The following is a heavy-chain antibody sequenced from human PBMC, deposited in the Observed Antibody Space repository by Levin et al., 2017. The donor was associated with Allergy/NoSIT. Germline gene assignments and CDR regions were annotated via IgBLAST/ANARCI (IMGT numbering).Heavy chain of an antibody. Sequence: EASVKVSCKASGYTFTSYGISWVRQAPGQGLEWMGWISAYNGNTNYAQKLQGRVTMTTDTSTSTAYMELRSLRSDDTAVYYCARDKGGSYSNWFDPWGQGTLVTVSS. J-gene: IGHJ5*02. D-gene: IGHD1-26*01. CDR2: ISAYNGNT. CDR3: ARDKGGSYSNWFDP. CDR1: GYTFTSYG. V-gene: IGHV1-18*01.